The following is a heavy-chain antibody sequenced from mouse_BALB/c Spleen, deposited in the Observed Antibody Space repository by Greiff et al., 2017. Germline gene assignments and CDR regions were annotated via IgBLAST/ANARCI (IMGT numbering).Heavy chain of an antibody. D-gene: IGHD1-2*01. CDR1: GFTFSSYG. J-gene: IGHJ3*01. V-gene: IGHV5-6-3*01. Sequence: EVMLVESGGGLVQPGGSLKLSCAASGFTFSSYGMYWVRQTPDKRLELVATINSNGGSTYYPDSVKGRFTISRDNAKNTLYLQMSSLKSEDTAMYYCAREGVHYYAWFAYWGQGTLVTVSA. CDR3: AREGVHYYAWFAY. CDR2: INSNGGST.